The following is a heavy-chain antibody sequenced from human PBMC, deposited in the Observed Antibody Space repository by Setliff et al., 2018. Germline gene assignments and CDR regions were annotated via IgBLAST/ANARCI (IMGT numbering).Heavy chain of an antibody. CDR3: ARAGMASVNRKGVFEY. J-gene: IGHJ4*02. D-gene: IGHD3-10*01. Sequence: ASVKVSCKASGYTFMSYDINWVRQATGQGLEWVGWMDPNSGNTAYGRKFQDRVTITRNTSISTAYMELSSLRSEDTAVYYCARAGMASVNRKGVFEYWGQGTLVTVSS. V-gene: IGHV1-8*03. CDR2: MDPNSGNT. CDR1: GYTFMSYD.